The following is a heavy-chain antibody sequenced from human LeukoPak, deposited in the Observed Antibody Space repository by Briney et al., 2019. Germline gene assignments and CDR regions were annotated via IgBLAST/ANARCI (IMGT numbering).Heavy chain of an antibody. CDR3: ARVKGYCSGGTCSVPVDY. CDR2: INPSGGST. D-gene: IGHD2-15*01. CDR1: GYTFTSYY. Sequence: ASVKVSCKASGYTFTSYYMHWVRQAPGQGLEWMGIINPSGGSTSYAQKFQGRVTMTRDMSTSTVYMELSSLRSEDTAVYYCARVKGYCSGGTCSVPVDYWGQGTLVTVSS. V-gene: IGHV1-46*01. J-gene: IGHJ4*02.